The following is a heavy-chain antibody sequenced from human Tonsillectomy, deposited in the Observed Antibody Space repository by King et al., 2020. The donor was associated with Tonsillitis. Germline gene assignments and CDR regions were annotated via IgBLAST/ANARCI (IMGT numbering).Heavy chain of an antibody. Sequence: VQLVESGGGLIQPGGSLRLSCAASGFTVSSNYMSWVRRAPGKGLEWGSIIYSGCSTYYAASVKGRFTISRDNSKNTLFLQMDSLRAEDTAIYYCARDHPYYYMDVWGKGTTVTVSS. CDR3: ARDHPYYYMDV. V-gene: IGHV3-53*01. CDR1: GFTVSSNY. J-gene: IGHJ6*03. CDR2: IYSGCST.